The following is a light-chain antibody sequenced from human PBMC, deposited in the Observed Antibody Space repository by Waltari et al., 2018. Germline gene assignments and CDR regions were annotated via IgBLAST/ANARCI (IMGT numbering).Light chain of an antibody. Sequence: DIQMTQSPSSLSASVGDRVTITCQASQGVANSLNWYQQKPGKAPKPLISRASNLESGVPSRFSGGGYGTHFSLTISNLQPEDIATYYCQQFHIVLSFGQGTKLEIK. J-gene: IGKJ2*01. CDR3: QQFHIVLS. CDR2: RAS. V-gene: IGKV1-33*01. CDR1: QGVANS.